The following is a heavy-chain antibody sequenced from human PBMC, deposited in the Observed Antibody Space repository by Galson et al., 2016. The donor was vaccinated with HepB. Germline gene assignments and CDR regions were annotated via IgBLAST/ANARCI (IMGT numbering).Heavy chain of an antibody. J-gene: IGHJ4*02. V-gene: IGHV3-23*01. CDR3: TRDRVQWDQRDFDY. CDR1: EFTFSSYV. CDR2: IHNSGEIT. Sequence: SLRLSCAASEFTFSSYVMSWVRQPPGKGLKWVSGIHNSGEITFYADSVKGRFTISRDNSKNTLYLQTNSLRAEDTAVYYCTRDRVQWDQRDFDYWGQGTLVTVSS. D-gene: IGHD1-26*01.